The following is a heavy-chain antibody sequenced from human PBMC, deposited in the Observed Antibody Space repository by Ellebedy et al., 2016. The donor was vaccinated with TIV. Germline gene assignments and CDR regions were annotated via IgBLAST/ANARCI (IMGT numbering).Heavy chain of an antibody. D-gene: IGHD1/OR15-1a*01. V-gene: IGHV4-4*02. CDR2: IFHSGTS. Sequence: MPAETLSLTCAVSGGATSGVNWWAWVRQPPGKGLGWIGEIFHSGTSNYNPSLKIRDTISVDKSKNQFSLNLSSVTAADTAVYYCARVLRGGTNGDYFDYWGQGTLVTVSS. CDR3: ARVLRGGTNGDYFDY. CDR1: GGATSGVNW. J-gene: IGHJ4*02.